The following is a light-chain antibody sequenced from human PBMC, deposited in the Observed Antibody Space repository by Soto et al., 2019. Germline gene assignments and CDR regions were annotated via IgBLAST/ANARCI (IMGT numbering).Light chain of an antibody. Sequence: PGERATLSCRASRTVDRNYLAWYHQKPGQPPRLLIHSASTRAPGIPDRFSASGAGTDFTLTISRLEPEDSAVYYCQQYSASPRTFGPGTKVEIK. V-gene: IGKV3-20*01. J-gene: IGKJ1*01. CDR3: QQYSASPRT. CDR1: RTVDRNY. CDR2: SAS.